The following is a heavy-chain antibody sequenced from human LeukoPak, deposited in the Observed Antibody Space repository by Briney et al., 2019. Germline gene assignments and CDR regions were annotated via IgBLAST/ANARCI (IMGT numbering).Heavy chain of an antibody. V-gene: IGHV1-2*02. D-gene: IGHD1-26*01. Sequence: ASVKVSCKASGYTFTHYGIIWVRQAPGQGLEWMGWINPNSGGTNYAQKFQGRVTMTRDTSISTAYMELSRLRSDDTAVYYCARDRDSGSYHTPSNWFDPWGQGTLVTVSS. CDR2: INPNSGGT. J-gene: IGHJ5*02. CDR3: ARDRDSGSYHTPSNWFDP. CDR1: GYTFTHYG.